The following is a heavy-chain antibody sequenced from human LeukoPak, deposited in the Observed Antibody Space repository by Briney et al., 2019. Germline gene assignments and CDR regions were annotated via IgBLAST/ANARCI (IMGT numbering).Heavy chain of an antibody. CDR3: VRAQYSSSWDKIYYFDY. V-gene: IGHV4-59*01. CDR1: GGSISSYY. Sequence: SETLSLTCTVSGGSISSYYWSWIRQPPGKGLEWIEYIYYSGSTNYNPSLKSRVTISVDTSKNQFSLKLSSVTAADTAVCYCVRAQYSSSWDKIYYFDYWGQGTLVTVSS. CDR2: IYYSGST. D-gene: IGHD6-13*01. J-gene: IGHJ4*02.